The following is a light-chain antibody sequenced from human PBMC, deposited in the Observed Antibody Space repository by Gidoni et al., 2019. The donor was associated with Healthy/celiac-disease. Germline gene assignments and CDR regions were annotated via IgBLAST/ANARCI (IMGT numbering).Light chain of an antibody. Sequence: DIQMTQSPSSLSASVGDRVTITCRASQSISSYLNWYQQKPGKAPKLLIYAASSLQSGVPSRFSGSGSGTDFTLTISSRQPDDFATYYCQQSYSTLYTFGQGTKLEIK. V-gene: IGKV1-39*01. CDR1: QSISSY. J-gene: IGKJ2*01. CDR2: AAS. CDR3: QQSYSTLYT.